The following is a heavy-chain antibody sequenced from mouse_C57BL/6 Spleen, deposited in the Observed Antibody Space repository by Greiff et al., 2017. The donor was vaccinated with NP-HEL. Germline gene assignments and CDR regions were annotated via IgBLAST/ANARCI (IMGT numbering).Heavy chain of an antibody. J-gene: IGHJ4*01. CDR1: GYTFTSYW. CDR3: ATTLYYGSSYAMDY. CDR2: IHPNSGST. D-gene: IGHD1-1*01. Sequence: QVQLQQPGAELVKPGASVKLSCKASGYTFTSYWMHWVKQRPGQGLEWIGMIHPNSGSTNYNEKFKSKATLTVDKSSSTAYMQLSSLTSEDSAVYYCATTLYYGSSYAMDYWGQGTSVTVSS. V-gene: IGHV1-64*01.